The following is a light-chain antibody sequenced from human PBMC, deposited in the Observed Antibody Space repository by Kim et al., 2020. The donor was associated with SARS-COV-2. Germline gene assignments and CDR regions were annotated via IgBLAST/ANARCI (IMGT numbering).Light chain of an antibody. Sequence: DIQMTQSPSTLSAFVGNRVTITCWASQSVDSWVAWYQQRPGKAPKLLLYQSSKLASGVPSRFSGSGSGTDFTLTISNLQPDDSAVYYCKQYETYWTFGPGTKVDIK. J-gene: IGKJ1*01. CDR2: QSS. CDR1: QSVDSW. CDR3: KQYETYWT. V-gene: IGKV1-5*03.